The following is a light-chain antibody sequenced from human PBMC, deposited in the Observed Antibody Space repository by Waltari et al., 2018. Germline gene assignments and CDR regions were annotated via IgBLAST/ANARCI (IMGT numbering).Light chain of an antibody. V-gene: IGLV1-44*01. J-gene: IGLJ3*02. Sequence: QSVLTQPPSASGTPGQRVTISCSGTYSNIGNNVVNWYQQLPGKAPKLLIYRNEQRPSGVPDRFSGSKSGSSASLAIGGLQSEDEADYYCAAWDDSLNGHWVFGGGTKVTVL. CDR2: RNE. CDR3: AAWDDSLNGHWV. CDR1: YSNIGNNV.